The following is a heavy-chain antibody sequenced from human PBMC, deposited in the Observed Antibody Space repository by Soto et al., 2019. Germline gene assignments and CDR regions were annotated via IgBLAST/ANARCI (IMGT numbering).Heavy chain of an antibody. CDR3: KPRDY. Sequence: EVQLVESGGGLVLPGGSLRLACAASEFSVSDNYMNWVRQAPGKGLEWVAVIFSGGSTNYADSVKGRFTISRLKSENTLYLQMSSLRPEDTAVYFCKPRDYWGRGTLVTVSS. J-gene: IGHJ4*02. CDR1: EFSVSDNY. V-gene: IGHV3-53*04. CDR2: IFSGGST.